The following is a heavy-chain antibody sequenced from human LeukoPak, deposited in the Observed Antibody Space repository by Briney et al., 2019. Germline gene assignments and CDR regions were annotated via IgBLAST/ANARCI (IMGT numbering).Heavy chain of an antibody. CDR1: GFTFSTYW. CDR2: IKPDGSEK. V-gene: IGHV3-7*01. J-gene: IGHJ4*02. CDR3: ARGGAY. Sequence: GGSLRVYCAASGFTFSTYWMNWVRQAPGKGLEWVANIKPDGSEKYYVDSVKGRFTISRDNAKNSLYLQMNSLRAEDTAEYYFARGGAYWGQGTLVTVSS.